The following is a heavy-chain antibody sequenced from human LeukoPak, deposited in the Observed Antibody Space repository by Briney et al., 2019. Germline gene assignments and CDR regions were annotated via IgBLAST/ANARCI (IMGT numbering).Heavy chain of an antibody. V-gene: IGHV3-48*04. J-gene: IGHJ6*02. CDR2: ISGSSSNK. CDR1: GFTFSSYW. Sequence: SGGSLRLSCAASGFTFSSYWMHWVRQAPGKGLEWLSFISGSSSNKFYAASVKGRFTISRDNAKNSLYLQMNSLRAEDTAVYYCAREDWIQLGGDYYYGMDVWGQGTTVTVSS. D-gene: IGHD5-18*01. CDR3: AREDWIQLGGDYYYGMDV.